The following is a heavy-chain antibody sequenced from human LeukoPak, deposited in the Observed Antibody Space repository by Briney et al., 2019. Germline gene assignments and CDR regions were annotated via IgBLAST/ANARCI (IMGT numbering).Heavy chain of an antibody. D-gene: IGHD6-19*01. CDR2: INPNSGGT. V-gene: IGHV1-2*02. CDR1: GYTFTGYY. CDR3: ARGLGQNGSGWFLDY. J-gene: IGHJ4*02. Sequence: ASVKVSCKASGYTFTGYYMHWVRQAPGQGLEWMGWINPNSGGTNYAQKFQGRVTMTRDTSISTAYMELSRLRSDDTAVYYCARGLGQNGSGWFLDYWGQGTLVTVSS.